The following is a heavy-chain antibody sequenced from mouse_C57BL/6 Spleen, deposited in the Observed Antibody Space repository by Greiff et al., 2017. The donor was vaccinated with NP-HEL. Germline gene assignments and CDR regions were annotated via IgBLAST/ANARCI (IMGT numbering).Heavy chain of an antibody. CDR3: ARRDRDYYGSSDVGAMDY. CDR1: GYTFTDYT. J-gene: IGHJ4*01. Sequence: EVQLQQSGPELVKPGASVKLSCTASGYTFTDYTMHWVKQSPGKSLEWIGYINPNNGGTSYNQKFKGKVTLTVNKSYSTAYMVLRSLTSEDSAVYYYARRDRDYYGSSDVGAMDYWGQGTSVTVSS. D-gene: IGHD1-1*01. CDR2: INPNNGGT. V-gene: IGHV1-22*01.